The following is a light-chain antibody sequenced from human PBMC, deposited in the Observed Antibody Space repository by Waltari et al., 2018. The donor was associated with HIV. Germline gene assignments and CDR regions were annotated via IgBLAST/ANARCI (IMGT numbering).Light chain of an antibody. CDR1: SSDVGGYNY. CDR3: ESYTSTSVWV. J-gene: IGLJ3*02. CDR2: DVS. V-gene: IGLV2-14*03. Sequence: QSALTQPASVSGSPGQSITISCTASSSDVGGYNYVSWYQQHPGKAPRLMIYDVSTRPSGVSERFSGSKSGATASLTISGLQAEDEADYYCESYTSTSVWVFGGGTRLTVL.